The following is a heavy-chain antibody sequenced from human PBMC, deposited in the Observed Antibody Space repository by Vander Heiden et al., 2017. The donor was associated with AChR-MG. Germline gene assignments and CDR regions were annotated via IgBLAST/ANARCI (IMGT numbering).Heavy chain of an antibody. V-gene: IGHV3-13*01. CDR2: IGTAGDT. D-gene: IGHD3-10*01. CDR1: RFTFRSSG. CDR3: ARVLRFGELSGGYYGMDV. J-gene: IGHJ6*02. Sequence: EVQLVASGCGLVPPGGSLRLSCAASRFTFRSSGRHRVRQATGKGLEWVSAIGTAGDTYYPGSVKGRFTISRENAKNALYLQMNSLRAGDTAVYYCARVLRFGELSGGYYGMDVWGQGTTVTVSS.